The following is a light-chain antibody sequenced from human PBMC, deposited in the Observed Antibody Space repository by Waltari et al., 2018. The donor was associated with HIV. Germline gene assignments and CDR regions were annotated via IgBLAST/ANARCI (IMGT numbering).Light chain of an antibody. J-gene: IGLJ1*01. CDR3: CSHAGNFIFV. V-gene: IGLV2-11*01. CDR2: DVN. CDR1: STYVDPF. Sequence: QSALTQPHSVSGSPGQSLPISCTGTSTYVDPFVSWYQQHPGKAPKVIIFDVNKRPSGVPDRFSGSKSGNTASLTISGLQAEDEADYYCCSHAGNFIFVFGTGTKVTVL.